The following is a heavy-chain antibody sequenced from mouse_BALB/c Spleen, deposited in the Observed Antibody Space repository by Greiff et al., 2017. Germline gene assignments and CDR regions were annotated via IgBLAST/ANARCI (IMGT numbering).Heavy chain of an antibody. CDR1: GFTFSSYT. V-gene: IGHV5-9*03. D-gene: IGHD2-14*01. CDR2: ISSGGGNT. Sequence: EVNVVESGGGLVKPGGSLKLSCAASGFTFSSYTMSWVRQTPEKRLEWVATISSGGGNTYYPDSVKGRFTISRDNAKNNLYLQMSSLRSEDTALYYCARYYRYDRAWFAYWGQGTLVTVSA. CDR3: ARYYRYDRAWFAY. J-gene: IGHJ3*01.